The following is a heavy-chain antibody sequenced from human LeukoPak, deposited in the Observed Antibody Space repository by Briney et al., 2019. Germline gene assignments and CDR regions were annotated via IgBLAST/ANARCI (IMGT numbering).Heavy chain of an antibody. Sequence: NPSETLSLTCTVSGGSISSGGYYWSWIRQHPGKGLEWIGYIYYSGTTNYNPSLKSRVTISVDTSKNQFSLKLNPVTAADTAVYYCARLGIAAAAYFDYWGQGTLVTVSS. J-gene: IGHJ4*02. D-gene: IGHD6-13*01. CDR2: IYYSGTT. V-gene: IGHV4-61*08. CDR3: ARLGIAAAAYFDY. CDR1: GGSISSGGYY.